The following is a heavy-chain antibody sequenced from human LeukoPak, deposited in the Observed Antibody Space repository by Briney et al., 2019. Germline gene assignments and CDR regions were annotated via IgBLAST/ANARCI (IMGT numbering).Heavy chain of an antibody. J-gene: IGHJ3*02. V-gene: IGHV1-69*05. Sequence: ASVKVSCKASGGTFSSYAISWVRQAPGQGLEWMGGIIPIFGTANYAQKFQGRVTITTDESTSTAYMELSSLRSEDTAVYYCARDAFIRRQLALDAFDIWGQGTMVTVSS. CDR3: ARDAFIRRQLALDAFDI. D-gene: IGHD6-6*01. CDR2: IIPIFGTA. CDR1: GGTFSSYA.